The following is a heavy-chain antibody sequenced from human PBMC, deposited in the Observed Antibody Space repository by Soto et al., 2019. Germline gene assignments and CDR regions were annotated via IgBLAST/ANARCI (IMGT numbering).Heavy chain of an antibody. Sequence: PSETLSLTCTVSGGPISSYYWSWIRQPPGKGLEWIGYIYYSGSTNYNPSLKSRVTISVDTSKNQFSLKLSSVTAADTAVYYCASMYYDFWSGYYSWFDPWGQGTLVTVSS. CDR1: GGPISSYY. D-gene: IGHD3-3*01. CDR3: ASMYYDFWSGYYSWFDP. V-gene: IGHV4-59*01. J-gene: IGHJ5*02. CDR2: IYYSGST.